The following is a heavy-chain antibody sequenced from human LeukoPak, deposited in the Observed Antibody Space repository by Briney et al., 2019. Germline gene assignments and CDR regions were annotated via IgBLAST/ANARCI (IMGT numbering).Heavy chain of an antibody. CDR2: ISYDGSNK. D-gene: IGHD4-17*01. V-gene: IGHV3-30*18. Sequence: GGSLRLSCAASGFTFSSYGMHWVRQAPGKGLEWVAVISYDGSNKYYADSVKGRSTISRDNSKNTLYLQMNSLRAEDTAVYYCAKSHYGDYEEFDYWGQGTLVTVSS. J-gene: IGHJ4*02. CDR1: GFTFSSYG. CDR3: AKSHYGDYEEFDY.